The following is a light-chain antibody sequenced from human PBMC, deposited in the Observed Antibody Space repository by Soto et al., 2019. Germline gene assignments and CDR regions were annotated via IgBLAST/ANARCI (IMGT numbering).Light chain of an antibody. CDR1: QSVSSSY. V-gene: IGKV3-20*01. J-gene: IGKJ1*01. Sequence: EIVLTQFPGTLSLSPGERATLSCRASQSVSSSYLAWYQQKPGQAPRPLIYGASSRAIGIPDRFSGSGSGTDFTVTISRLEPEDFAVYYCQQYGSSSWTFGQGTKVEIK. CDR3: QQYGSSSWT. CDR2: GAS.